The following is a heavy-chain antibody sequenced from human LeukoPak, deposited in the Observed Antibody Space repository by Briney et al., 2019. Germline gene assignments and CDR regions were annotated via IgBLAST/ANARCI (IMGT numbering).Heavy chain of an antibody. CDR3: ARVKMGATVSDYYYYYMDV. CDR2: INSNGGYT. J-gene: IGHJ6*03. CDR1: GFTFSSYT. D-gene: IGHD1-26*01. V-gene: IGHV3-64*02. Sequence: PGGSLRLSCAASGFTFSSYTMHWVRQAPGKRLQSVSAINSNGGYTHYADSVKGRFTISRDNSRNALFLQMGGLRIEDMAVYYCARVKMGATVSDYYYYYMDVWGKGTTVTVSS.